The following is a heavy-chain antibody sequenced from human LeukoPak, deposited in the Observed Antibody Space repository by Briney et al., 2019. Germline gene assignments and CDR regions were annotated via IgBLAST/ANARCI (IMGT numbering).Heavy chain of an antibody. CDR3: ARGSGWNSFDP. V-gene: IGHV4-61*02. Sequence: SQTLSLTCTISGGSINSDLYYWAWLRQPAGKRLEWIGRLYTNGWTDYNPSLKSRVTISVDTSKNQFSLKLSFVTAADTAFYYCARGSGWNSFDPWGQGTLVTVSS. CDR2: LYTNGWT. CDR1: GGSINSDLYY. D-gene: IGHD6-19*01. J-gene: IGHJ5*02.